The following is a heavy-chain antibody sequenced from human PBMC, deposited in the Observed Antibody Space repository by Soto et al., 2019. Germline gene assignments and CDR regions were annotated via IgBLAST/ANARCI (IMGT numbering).Heavy chain of an antibody. Sequence: PSETLSLTCAVSGGSIGSSNWWSWVRQAPGKGLEWIGEIYHSGSTNYNPSLKSRVTISVDKSKNQFSLKLSSVTAADTAVYYCARVSGSYYYGMDVWGQGTTVTVSS. V-gene: IGHV4-4*02. J-gene: IGHJ6*02. CDR3: ARVSGSYYYGMDV. D-gene: IGHD1-26*01. CDR2: IYHSGST. CDR1: GGSIGSSNW.